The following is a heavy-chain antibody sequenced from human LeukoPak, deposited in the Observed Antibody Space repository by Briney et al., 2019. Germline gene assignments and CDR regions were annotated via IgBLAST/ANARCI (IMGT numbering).Heavy chain of an antibody. Sequence: SETLSLTCTVSGGSISSYYWSWIRQPPGKGLEWIGYIYTRGSTHYNPSLRSRVTLSADTSKNQFSLKLTSVTAADTAVYYCARYYYGSGSYYNVAYFDYWGQGTLVTVSS. D-gene: IGHD3-10*01. V-gene: IGHV4-4*09. CDR3: ARYYYGSGSYYNVAYFDY. J-gene: IGHJ4*02. CDR1: GGSISSYY. CDR2: IYTRGST.